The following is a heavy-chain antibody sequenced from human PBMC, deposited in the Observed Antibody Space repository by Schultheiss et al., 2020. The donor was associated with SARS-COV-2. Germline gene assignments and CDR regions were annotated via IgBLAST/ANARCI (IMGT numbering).Heavy chain of an antibody. Sequence: SETLSLTCAVYGGSFSGYYWSWIRQPPGKGLEWIGEIYHSGSTNYNPSLKSRVTISVDKSKNQFSLKLSSVTAADTAVYYCASTSIAAAGKVDYWGQGTLVTVSS. V-gene: IGHV4-34*01. CDR3: ASTSIAAAGKVDY. CDR1: GGSFSGYY. CDR2: IYHSGST. D-gene: IGHD6-13*01. J-gene: IGHJ4*02.